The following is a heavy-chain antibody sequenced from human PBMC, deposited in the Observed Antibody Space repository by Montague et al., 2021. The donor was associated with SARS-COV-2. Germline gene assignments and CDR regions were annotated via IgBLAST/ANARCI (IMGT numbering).Heavy chain of an antibody. J-gene: IGHJ4*02. Sequence: SETLSLICAVSGXSISGSNWWSWVRQPPGKGLEWIGEIYHSGSTNYNPSLKSRVTISVDKSKNQFSLKLSSVTAADTAVYYCASRGAGWFGSNPERFDYWGQGALVTVSS. CDR2: IYHSGST. CDR3: ASRGAGWFGSNPERFDY. V-gene: IGHV4-4*02. D-gene: IGHD3-10*01. CDR1: GXSISGSNW.